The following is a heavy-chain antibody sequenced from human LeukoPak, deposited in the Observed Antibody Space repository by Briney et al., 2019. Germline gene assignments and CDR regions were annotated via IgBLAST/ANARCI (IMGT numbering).Heavy chain of an antibody. CDR3: ARGDYHYGGTDY. V-gene: IGHV1-2*02. CDR1: GYTFTAYY. Sequence: ASVKVSCKASGYTFTAYYMHWVRQAPGQGLEWMGWTNPSNGGAYYAQKFEGRVTMTRDTSTSTAYMQVSRLTFDDTAVYYCARGDYHYGGTDYWGQGTLVTVSS. D-gene: IGHD4-23*01. CDR2: TNPSNGGA. J-gene: IGHJ4*02.